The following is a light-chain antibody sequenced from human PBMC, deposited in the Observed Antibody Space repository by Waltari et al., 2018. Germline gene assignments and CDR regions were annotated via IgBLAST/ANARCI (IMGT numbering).Light chain of an antibody. V-gene: IGKV3-20*01. CDR1: QSVGSSS. J-gene: IGKJ1*01. CDR3: QQHGTLPAT. Sequence: EIVLTQSPGTASLFPGERVTLSCRASQSVGSSSLACYQQKPGKAPRLVIYRASSRATGIPYRFSGSGSGTDFNLTISRLEPEDIAVYYCQQHGTLPATFGQGTKVEIK. CDR2: RAS.